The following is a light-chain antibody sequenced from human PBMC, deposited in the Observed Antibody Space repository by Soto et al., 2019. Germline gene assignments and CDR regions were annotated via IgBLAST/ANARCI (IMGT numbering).Light chain of an antibody. CDR3: QQYGSSPRT. Sequence: EIFLTQSPDTLSLAPLERSTLSCRASQSVTNYIAWYQQRPGQAPRLLIYDASNRATGIPDRFSGSGSGTDFTLTIRRLEPDDFAVYYCQQYGSSPRTFGQGTKVDIK. V-gene: IGKV3-20*01. J-gene: IGKJ1*01. CDR1: QSVTNY. CDR2: DAS.